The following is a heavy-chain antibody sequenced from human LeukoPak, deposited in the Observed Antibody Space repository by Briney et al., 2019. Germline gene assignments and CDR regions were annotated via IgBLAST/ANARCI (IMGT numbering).Heavy chain of an antibody. CDR1: GFTFSSYA. Sequence: GGSLRLSCAASGFTFSSYAMSWVRQAPGKGLEWVSAISGSGGSTYYADSVKGRFTISRDNAKNSLYLQMNSLRAEDTAVYYCASPRLEWLDAFDIWGQGTMVTVSS. CDR2: ISGSGGST. V-gene: IGHV3-23*01. J-gene: IGHJ3*02. CDR3: ASPRLEWLDAFDI. D-gene: IGHD3-3*01.